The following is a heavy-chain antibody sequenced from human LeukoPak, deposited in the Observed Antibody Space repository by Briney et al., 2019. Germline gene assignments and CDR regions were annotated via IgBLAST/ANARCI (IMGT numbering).Heavy chain of an antibody. D-gene: IGHD5-12*01. CDR2: IIGSSGST. CDR3: AKGAYDYIEIAYFDY. J-gene: IGHJ4*02. V-gene: IGHV3-23*01. Sequence: GGSLRLSCVASGFSFNNYAMNWVRQAPGKGLGWVSLIIGSSGSTFYADSVKGRFTISRDKSKNTLYLQMNSLRAEDTAVYYCAKGAYDYIEIAYFDYWAREVWSPSPQ. CDR1: GFSFNNYA.